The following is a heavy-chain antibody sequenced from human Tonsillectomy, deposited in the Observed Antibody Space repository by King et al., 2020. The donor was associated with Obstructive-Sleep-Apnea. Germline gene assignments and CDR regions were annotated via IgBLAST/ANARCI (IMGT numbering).Heavy chain of an antibody. CDR2: ISYDGSDK. D-gene: IGHD2-15*01. CDR3: AKVLGYWGYFGMDV. Sequence: VQLVESGGGVVQPGRSLKLSCAASGFTFSSHAMHWVRQAPGKGLEWVAVISYDGSDKYYADSVKGRFTFSRDNSNNMLYLQMNSLRAEDTALYYCAKVLGYWGYFGMDVWGQGTTVTVSS. V-gene: IGHV3-30*18. CDR1: GFTFSSHA. J-gene: IGHJ6*02.